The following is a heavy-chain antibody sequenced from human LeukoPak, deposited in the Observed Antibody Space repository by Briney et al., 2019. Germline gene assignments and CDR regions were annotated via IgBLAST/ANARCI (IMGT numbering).Heavy chain of an antibody. CDR3: ARAPLGDSSGSFDY. CDR2: ISYDGSNK. D-gene: IGHD3-22*01. Sequence: PGRSLRLSCAASGFTFSSYAMHWVRQAPGKGLEWVAVISYDGSNKYYADSVKGRFTISRDNSKNTLYLHMNSLRAEDTAVYYCARAPLGDSSGSFDYWGQGTLVTVSS. V-gene: IGHV3-30-3*01. CDR1: GFTFSSYA. J-gene: IGHJ4*02.